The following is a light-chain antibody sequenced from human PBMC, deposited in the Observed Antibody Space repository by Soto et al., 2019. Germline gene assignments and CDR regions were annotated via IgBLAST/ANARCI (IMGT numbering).Light chain of an antibody. CDR1: SSDIGAYNY. CDR2: GVT. J-gene: IGLJ1*01. Sequence: QSALTQPACVSGCPGQSITISCTGTSSDIGAYNYVSWYQQYPGKAPKLMIYGVTNRPSGVSNRFSGSKTGNTASLTISGLQAEDEADYYCFSHRSGDSHVFGTGTKVTVL. CDR3: FSHRSGDSHV. V-gene: IGLV2-14*01.